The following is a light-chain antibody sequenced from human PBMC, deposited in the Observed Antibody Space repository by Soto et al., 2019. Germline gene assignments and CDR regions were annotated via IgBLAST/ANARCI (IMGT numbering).Light chain of an antibody. J-gene: IGLJ2*01. CDR2: EVS. Sequence: QSALTQPASVSGSPGQSIIISCTGASSDVGGYDYVSWYQHHPGKAPKLLIYEVSNRPSGVSNRFSGSKSGNTAALTISGLHAEDEADYYCSSSTSSSTLFGGGTKVTVL. CDR3: SSSTSSSTL. CDR1: SSDVGGYDY. V-gene: IGLV2-14*01.